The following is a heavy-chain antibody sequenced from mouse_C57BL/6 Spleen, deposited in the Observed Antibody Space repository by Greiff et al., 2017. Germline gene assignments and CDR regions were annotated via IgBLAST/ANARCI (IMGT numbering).Heavy chain of an antibody. CDR2: INPNNGGT. D-gene: IGHD2-1*01. CDR3: ADYGNYLLAMDY. CDR1: GYTFTDYY. V-gene: IGHV1-26*01. J-gene: IGHJ4*01. Sequence: EVQLQQSGPELVKPGASVKISCKASGYTFTDYYMNWVKQSPGKSLEWIGDINPNNGGTSYNQKFKGKATLTVDQSSSTAYMELRSLTSEDSAVYYCADYGNYLLAMDYWGQGTSVTVSS.